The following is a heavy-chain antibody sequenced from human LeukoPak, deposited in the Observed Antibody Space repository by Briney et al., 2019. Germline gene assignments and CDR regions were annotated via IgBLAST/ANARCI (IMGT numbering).Heavy chain of an antibody. D-gene: IGHD2-2*01. J-gene: IGHJ3*02. CDR3: AKDQGTYCSTTSCYAPDAFDI. Sequence: PGGSLRLSCAVSGFTFSSYAMSWVRQAPGKGLEWVSVISGSGRSTYYADSVKGRFTISRDNSKNTLYLQMNSLRAEDTAVYYCAKDQGTYCSTTSCYAPDAFDIWGQGTMVTVSS. CDR1: GFTFSSYA. CDR2: ISGSGRST. V-gene: IGHV3-23*01.